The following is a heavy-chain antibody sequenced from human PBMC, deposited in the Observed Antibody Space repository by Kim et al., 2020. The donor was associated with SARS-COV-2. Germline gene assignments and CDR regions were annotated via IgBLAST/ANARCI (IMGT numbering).Heavy chain of an antibody. D-gene: IGHD3-10*01. CDR2: IKQDGSEK. CDR1: GFTFSSYW. V-gene: IGHV3-7*03. Sequence: GGSLRLSCAASGFTFSSYWMSWVRQAPGKGLEWMANIKQDGSEKYYVDSVKGRFTISRDNAKNSLYLQMNSLRAEDTAVYYCARDSFSPGGSGSPPVYYYYGMDVWGQGTTVTVSS. J-gene: IGHJ6*02. CDR3: ARDSFSPGGSGSPPVYYYYGMDV.